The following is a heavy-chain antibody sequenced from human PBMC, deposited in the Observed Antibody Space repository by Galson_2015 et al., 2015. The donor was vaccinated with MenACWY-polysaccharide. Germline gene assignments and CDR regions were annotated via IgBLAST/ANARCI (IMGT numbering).Heavy chain of an antibody. Sequence: SVKGGFTISRDASKNTAYLQMNSLKTEDTAVYYCTTILPAVASFDHWGQGTLVTVSS. CDR3: TTILPAVASFDH. V-gene: IGHV3-73*01. D-gene: IGHD2-2*01. J-gene: IGHJ4*02.